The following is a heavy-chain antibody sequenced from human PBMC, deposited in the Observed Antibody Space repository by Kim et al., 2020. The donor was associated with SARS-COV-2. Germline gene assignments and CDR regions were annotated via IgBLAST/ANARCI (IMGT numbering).Heavy chain of an antibody. CDR1: GDSISSYY. Sequence: SETLSLTCTVSGDSISSYYWSWIRQPPGKGLEWIGYIYYSGSTNYNPSLKSRVTISVDTSKNQFSLKLSSVTAADTAVYYCARGQRITIFGVVREMDVWGQGTTVTVSS. CDR3: ARGQRITIFGVVREMDV. CDR2: IYYSGST. D-gene: IGHD3-3*01. V-gene: IGHV4-59*13. J-gene: IGHJ6*02.